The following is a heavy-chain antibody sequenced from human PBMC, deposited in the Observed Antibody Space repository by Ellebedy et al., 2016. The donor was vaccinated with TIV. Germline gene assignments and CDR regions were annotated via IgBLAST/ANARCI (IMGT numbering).Heavy chain of an antibody. J-gene: IGHJ3*02. Sequence: GESLKISCAASGFSFSSYYMFWVRQAPGQGLEWLASIKQDGSVKQYGGSVRGRLTISRDNAENSLYLQMNSRRVEDTALYYCVSNTRSRSFKIWGQGTMVTVSS. V-gene: IGHV3-7*02. CDR2: IKQDGSVK. D-gene: IGHD1-1*01. CDR3: VSNTRSRSFKI. CDR1: GFSFSSYY.